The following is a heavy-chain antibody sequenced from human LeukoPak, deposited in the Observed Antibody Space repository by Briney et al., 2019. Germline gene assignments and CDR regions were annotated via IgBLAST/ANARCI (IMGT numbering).Heavy chain of an antibody. CDR1: GYTFTGYY. CDR2: IIPILGIA. V-gene: IGHV1-69*04. CDR3: ARAFLIAAAGYYFDY. J-gene: IGHJ4*02. Sequence: SVKVSCKASGYTFTGYYMHWVRQAPGQGLEWMGRIIPILGIANYAQKFQGRVTITADKSTSTAYMELSSLRSEDTAVYYCARAFLIAAAGYYFDYWGQGTLVTVSS. D-gene: IGHD6-13*01.